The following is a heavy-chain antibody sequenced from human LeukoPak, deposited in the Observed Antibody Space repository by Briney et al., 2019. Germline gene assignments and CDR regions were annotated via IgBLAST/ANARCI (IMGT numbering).Heavy chain of an antibody. CDR2: ISGSGGGT. Sequence: GGSLRLSCAASGFTFSTYAMTWVRQAPGKGLEWVSGISGSGGGTHYSDSVKGRFTISRDNSKNTLYLQMNSLRAEDTAVYYCAASLPNIVVVPATKGPFGYWGQGALVTVSS. J-gene: IGHJ4*02. CDR3: AASLPNIVVVPATKGPFGY. D-gene: IGHD2-2*01. CDR1: GFTFSTYA. V-gene: IGHV3-23*01.